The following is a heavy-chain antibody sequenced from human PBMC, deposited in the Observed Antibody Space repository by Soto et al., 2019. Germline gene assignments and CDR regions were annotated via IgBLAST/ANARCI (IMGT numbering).Heavy chain of an antibody. V-gene: IGHV1-69*02. CDR2: IIPILGIA. CDR3: ARDPPQGPLQDDYGDY. D-gene: IGHD2-15*01. Sequence: QVQLVQSGAEVKKPGSSVKVSCKASGGTFSSYTISWVRQAPGQGLEWMGRIIPILGIANYAQKFQGRVTITADKSTSTASMGLSSLRSDDTAVQYCARDPPQGPLQDDYGDYWGQGTLVTVSS. J-gene: IGHJ4*02. CDR1: GGTFSSYT.